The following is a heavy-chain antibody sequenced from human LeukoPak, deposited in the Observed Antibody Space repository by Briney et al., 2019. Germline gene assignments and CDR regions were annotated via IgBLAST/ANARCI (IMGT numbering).Heavy chain of an antibody. D-gene: IGHD3-16*01. J-gene: IGHJ6*02. CDR1: GVTFSSYS. V-gene: IGHV3-48*02. CDR3: VLSHYGMDV. Sequence: GGSLRLYCAASGVTFSSYSMNWVRRAPGKGLEWVSYISISGNTISYADSVKGRFTISRDNAKNSLYLQMNSLRDEDTAVYYCVLSHYGMDVWGQGTTVTVSS. CDR2: ISISGNTI.